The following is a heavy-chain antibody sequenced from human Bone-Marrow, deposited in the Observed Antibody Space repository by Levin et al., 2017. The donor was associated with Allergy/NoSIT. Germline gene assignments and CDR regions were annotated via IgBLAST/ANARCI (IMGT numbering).Heavy chain of an antibody. J-gene: IGHJ4*02. CDR3: ASQREDTSYALNGGVF. D-gene: IGHD2/OR15-2a*01. CDR1: GLIFSSYE. V-gene: IGHV3-48*03. CDR2: ISTSGSII. Sequence: PGGSLRLSCAASGLIFSSYEMNWVRQAPGKGLEWISYISTSGSIIYYADSVKGRFTISRDNAKNSLYLQMTSLRADDTAVYYCASQREDTSYALNGGVFWGQGTLVTVSS.